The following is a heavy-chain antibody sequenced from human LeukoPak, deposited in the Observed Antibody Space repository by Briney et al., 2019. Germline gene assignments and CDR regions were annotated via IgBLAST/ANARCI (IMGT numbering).Heavy chain of an antibody. V-gene: IGHV3-30*03. CDR1: GFTFKSHG. CDR2: ISHDGSDI. D-gene: IGHD4-23*01. J-gene: IGHJ4*02. Sequence: GGSLRLSCAASGFTFKSHGMQWVRQGPGKGLEWVATISHDGSDIFYVESGKGRFTISRDNSKTTVYLQMTGLRTDDTGVYYCARVRDPFRWTRTLDHWGQGTRVIVSS. CDR3: ARVRDPFRWTRTLDH.